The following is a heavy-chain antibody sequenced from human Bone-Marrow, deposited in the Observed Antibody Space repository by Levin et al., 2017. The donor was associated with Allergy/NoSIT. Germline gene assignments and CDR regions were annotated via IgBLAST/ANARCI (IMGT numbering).Heavy chain of an antibody. Sequence: PGGSLRLSCAASGIVFGSYWMNWVRQVPGKGLEWVANIKRDGIEKHYVESVKGRFTISRDNEKDSLFLQMNSLRVEDTAIYYCTRSSFVVLVEGATPAGYFDLWGRGTLVTVSP. V-gene: IGHV3-7*01. CDR2: IKRDGIEK. J-gene: IGHJ2*01. CDR3: TRSSFVVLVEGATPAGYFDL. D-gene: IGHD2-15*01. CDR1: GIVFGSYW.